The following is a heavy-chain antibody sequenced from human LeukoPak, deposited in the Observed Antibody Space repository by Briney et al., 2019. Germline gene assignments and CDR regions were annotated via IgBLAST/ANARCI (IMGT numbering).Heavy chain of an antibody. Sequence: PSETLSLTCTVSGGSISSSSYYWGWIRQPPGKGLEWIGSIYYSGSTYYNPSLKSRVTISVDTSKNQFSLKLSSVTAADTAVYYCASRFRDTIFRVSDYWGQGTLVTVSS. CDR1: GGSISSSSYY. J-gene: IGHJ4*02. CDR2: IYYSGST. CDR3: ASRFRDTIFRVSDY. D-gene: IGHD3-3*01. V-gene: IGHV4-39*07.